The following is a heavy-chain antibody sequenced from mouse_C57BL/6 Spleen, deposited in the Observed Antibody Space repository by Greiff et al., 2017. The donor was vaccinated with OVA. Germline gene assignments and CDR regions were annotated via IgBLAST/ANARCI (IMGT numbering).Heavy chain of an antibody. J-gene: IGHJ2*01. V-gene: IGHV1-52*01. CDR2: IDPSDSET. D-gene: IGHD4-1*01. Sequence: VQLQQPGAELVRPGSSVKLSCKASGYTFTSYWMHWVKQRPIQGLEWIGNIDPSDSETHYNQKFKDKATLTVDKSSSTAYMQLSSLTSEDSAVYYCAREGLTGTFFDYWGQGTTLTVSS. CDR1: GYTFTSYW. CDR3: AREGLTGTFFDY.